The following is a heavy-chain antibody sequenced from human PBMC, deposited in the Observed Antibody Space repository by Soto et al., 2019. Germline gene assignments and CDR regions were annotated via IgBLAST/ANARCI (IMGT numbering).Heavy chain of an antibody. CDR3: ARGRGIAAAGRFDY. D-gene: IGHD6-13*01. CDR2: ISAYNGNT. J-gene: IGHJ4*02. V-gene: IGHV1-18*04. Sequence: QVQLLQSGAEVKKPGASVKVSCKASGYTFTSYGISCVRLAPGQWLAWMGWISAYNGNTNYAQKLQGRVTKTTDTSTRTDYSERKSMRSDGTSVYYCARGRGIAAAGRFDYRGKGTLVTVSS. CDR1: GYTFTSYG.